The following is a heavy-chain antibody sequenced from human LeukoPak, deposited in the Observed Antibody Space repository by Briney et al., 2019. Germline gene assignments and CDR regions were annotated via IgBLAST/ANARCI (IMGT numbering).Heavy chain of an antibody. CDR2: IRSDGSYT. CDR3: GKDVASFFTYRREFDY. D-gene: IGHD2/OR15-2a*01. CDR1: GFTFRGNG. J-gene: IGHJ4*02. V-gene: IGHV3-30*02. Sequence: AGGSLRLSCAASGFTFRGNGMHWFRQSPGKGLEWVAFIRSDGSYTYYADSVKGRFTISRDNSKNTVYLQMNRLRGEDTAVYYCGKDVASFFTYRREFDYWGQGTLVTVSS.